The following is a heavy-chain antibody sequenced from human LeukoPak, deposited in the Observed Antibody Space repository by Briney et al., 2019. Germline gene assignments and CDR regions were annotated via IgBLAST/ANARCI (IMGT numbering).Heavy chain of an antibody. CDR2: IIPLMGTS. D-gene: IGHD4-23*01. Sequence: SVKVSCKASGGTFRSYALSWVRQAPGHGLEWRGGIIPLMGTSDHAQKFEGRPAISADESTSTGYMELGNLTSEDTAVYYCATHSLDHSRGYSDYWGQGTLVIVSS. CDR3: ATHSLDHSRGYSDY. J-gene: IGHJ4*02. V-gene: IGHV1-69*13. CDR1: GGTFRSYA.